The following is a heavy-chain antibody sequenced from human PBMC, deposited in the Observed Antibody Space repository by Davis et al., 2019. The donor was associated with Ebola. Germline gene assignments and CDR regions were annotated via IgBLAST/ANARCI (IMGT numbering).Heavy chain of an antibody. CDR2: FGTGGDT. V-gene: IGHV3-23*01. D-gene: IGHD1-26*01. Sequence: GESLKISCETSGFIFRNYVMSWVRQAPGKGLEWVSTFGTGGDTYYAYSVKGRFTISRDGSKNTLYLQMHSLRAEDTAVYYCARDWEYTTTFEWGLARRGYYGMDVWGKGTTVTVSS. CDR1: GFIFRNYV. J-gene: IGHJ6*04. CDR3: ARDWEYTTTFEWGLARRGYYGMDV.